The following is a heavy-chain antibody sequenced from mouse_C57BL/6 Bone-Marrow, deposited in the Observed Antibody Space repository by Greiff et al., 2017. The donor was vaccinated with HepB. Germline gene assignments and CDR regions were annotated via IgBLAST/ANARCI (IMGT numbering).Heavy chain of an antibody. D-gene: IGHD1-1*01. CDR1: GYSFTDYN. V-gene: IGHV1-39*01. CDR2: INPNYGTT. Sequence: EVQLQQSGPELVKPGASVKISCKASGYSFTDYNMNWVKQSNGKSLEWIGVINPNYGTTSNNQKFKGKATLTVDQSSSTAYMQLNSLTSEDAAVYCCAFITTVVGVDYWGQGTTLTVSS. J-gene: IGHJ2*01. CDR3: AFITTVVGVDY.